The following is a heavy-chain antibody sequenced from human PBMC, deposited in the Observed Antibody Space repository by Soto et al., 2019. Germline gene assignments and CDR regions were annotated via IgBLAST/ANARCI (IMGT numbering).Heavy chain of an antibody. CDR1: GYTFFSYA. Sequence: KLVQSGAEVKKPGASVKVSCQTSGYTFFSYAITWVRQAPGQGLEWMGWVSGYNGHTNYAQKFQEGVTMTRDISTTTVFMEVRNLRSDDTAVYYCARFLGPTSSENWFDPWGQGTLVTVSS. CDR2: VSGYNGHT. V-gene: IGHV1-18*01. CDR3: ARFLGPTSSENWFDP. J-gene: IGHJ5*02. D-gene: IGHD1-26*01.